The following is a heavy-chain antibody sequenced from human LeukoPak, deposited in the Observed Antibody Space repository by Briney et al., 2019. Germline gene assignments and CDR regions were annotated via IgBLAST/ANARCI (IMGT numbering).Heavy chain of an antibody. D-gene: IGHD2-2*01. CDR1: GGTFSSYA. J-gene: IGHJ6*03. Sequence: SVKVSCKASGGTFSSYAISWVRQAPGQGLEWMGGIIPITGTTNYAQKFQGRVTITADESTSTAYMELSSLRSEETAVYYCARGYCSSTSCYLSSYNHYFYYMDVWGKGTTVTVSS. CDR2: IIPITGTT. V-gene: IGHV1-69*13. CDR3: ARGYCSSTSCYLSSYNHYFYYMDV.